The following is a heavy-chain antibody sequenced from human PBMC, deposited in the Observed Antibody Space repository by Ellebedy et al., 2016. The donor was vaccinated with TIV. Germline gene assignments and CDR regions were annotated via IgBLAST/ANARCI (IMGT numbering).Heavy chain of an antibody. J-gene: IGHJ4*02. D-gene: IGHD1-1*01. CDR1: GFAFSTYS. Sequence: GESLKISCAASGFAFSTYSMNWVRQAPGKGLEWVSSISSSGAYRCHADSMKGRFTISRDNAKNSLYLQMNSLRADDTAVYYCAREKTGHKWNDAFDSWGQGTLVTVSS. CDR2: ISSSGAYR. CDR3: AREKTGHKWNDAFDS. V-gene: IGHV3-21*01.